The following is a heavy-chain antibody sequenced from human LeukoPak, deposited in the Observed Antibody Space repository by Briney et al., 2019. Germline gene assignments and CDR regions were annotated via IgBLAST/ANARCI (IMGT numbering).Heavy chain of an antibody. V-gene: IGHV5-51*01. D-gene: IGHD6-19*01. CDR3: VRHEGSISGWPFDY. J-gene: IGHJ4*02. Sequence: GESLKISRKGSGFTFTKYWIGWVRQMPGKGLEWMGIMYLGDSETRYGPSFQGQVTISADKSISTVFLQWSSLKASDTAMYYCVRHEGSISGWPFDYWGQGTLVTVSS. CDR1: GFTFTKYW. CDR2: MYLGDSET.